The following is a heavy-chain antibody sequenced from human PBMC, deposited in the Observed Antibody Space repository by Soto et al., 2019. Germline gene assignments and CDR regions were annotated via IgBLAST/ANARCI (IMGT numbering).Heavy chain of an antibody. CDR1: GGSISSGGYS. CDR3: ARGVAARSPQLLFDY. J-gene: IGHJ4*02. V-gene: IGHV4-30-2*01. Sequence: QLQLQESGSGLVKPSQTLSLTCAVSGGSISSGGYSWSWIRQPPGKGLEWIGYIYHSGSTSYNPSLKSRVTISVDRSKNQCSLKLSSVTAADTAVYYCARGVAARSPQLLFDYWGQGTLVTVSS. CDR2: IYHSGST. D-gene: IGHD6-6*01.